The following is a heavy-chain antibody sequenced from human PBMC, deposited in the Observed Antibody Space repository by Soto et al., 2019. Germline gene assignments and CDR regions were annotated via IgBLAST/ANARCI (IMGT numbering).Heavy chain of an antibody. CDR2: IFHSGET. CDR1: GASISSGGYY. CDR3: ARSHYVLGAFDV. V-gene: IGHV4-30-4*08. Sequence: QVQLQESGPGLVKPSETLSLTCTVSGASISSGGYYWSWIRQSPGKGLQWNGYIFHSGETYYTPSLESRLSISIDASKNQFSLNLNSVTAADTAVYFCARSHYVLGAFDVCGPGTVVTVSS. D-gene: IGHD3-10*02. J-gene: IGHJ3*01.